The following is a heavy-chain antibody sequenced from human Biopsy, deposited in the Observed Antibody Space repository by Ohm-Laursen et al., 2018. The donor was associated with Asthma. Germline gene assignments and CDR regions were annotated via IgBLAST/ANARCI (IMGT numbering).Heavy chain of an antibody. CDR1: GYSLTDLS. V-gene: IGHV1-24*01. CDR2: HDHEEGGT. CDR3: ASDFHKDYVRYNFQF. D-gene: IGHD4-17*01. Sequence: ASVKVSCKNSGYSLTDLSMHWVRQAPGQGLEWMGGHDHEEGGTVNARRFQGRVTMTEDTSTDTAYMELSSLSSDDTAVYYCASDFHKDYVRYNFQFWGQGTLVTVSS. J-gene: IGHJ4*02.